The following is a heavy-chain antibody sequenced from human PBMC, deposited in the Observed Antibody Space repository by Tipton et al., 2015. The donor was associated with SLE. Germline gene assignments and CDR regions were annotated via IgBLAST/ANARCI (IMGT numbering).Heavy chain of an antibody. CDR3: AREVGRGVEYKWFDP. CDR2: IYHSGST. J-gene: IGHJ5*02. Sequence: TLSLTCTVSGGSISSSNYYWGWIRQPPGKGLEWIGSIYHSGSTYYNPSLKSRVTISVDTSKNQFSLNVKSLTAADTAVYFCAREVGRGVEYKWFDPWGQGMLVTVSS. V-gene: IGHV4-39*07. CDR1: GGSISSSNYY. D-gene: IGHD6-6*01.